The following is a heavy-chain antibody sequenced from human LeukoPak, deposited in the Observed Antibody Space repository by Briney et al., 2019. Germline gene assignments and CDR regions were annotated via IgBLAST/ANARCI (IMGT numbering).Heavy chain of an antibody. V-gene: IGHV4-31*03. CDR1: GGSISSGGYY. D-gene: IGHD3-22*01. CDR3: AREHYDSSGYYDDY. CDR2: IYYSGST. Sequence: SQTLSLTCTVSGGSISSGGYYWSWIRPHPGKGLEWIGYIYYSGSTYYNPSLKSRVTISVDTSKNQFSLKLSSVTAADTAVYYCAREHYDSSGYYDDYWGQGTLVTVSS. J-gene: IGHJ4*02.